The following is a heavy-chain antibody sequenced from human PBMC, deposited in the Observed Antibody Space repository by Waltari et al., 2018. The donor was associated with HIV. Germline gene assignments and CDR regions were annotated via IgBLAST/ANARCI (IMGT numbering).Heavy chain of an antibody. J-gene: IGHJ3*02. Sequence: EVQLVESGGGLVQPGGSLRLSCAASGFAFNNHIISWVRQPPGKGLEWVANMRQYGSDKYYLNSVRGRFTISRDNAKNSLFLQMNSLRVEDTAVYYCAREGDAFDIWGQGTMVTVSS. CDR2: MRQYGSDK. CDR1: GFAFNNHI. CDR3: AREGDAFDI. V-gene: IGHV3-7*01.